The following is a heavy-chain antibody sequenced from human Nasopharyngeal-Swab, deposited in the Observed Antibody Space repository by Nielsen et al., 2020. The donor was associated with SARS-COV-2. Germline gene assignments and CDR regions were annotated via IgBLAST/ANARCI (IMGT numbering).Heavy chain of an antibody. J-gene: IGHJ6*03. V-gene: IGHV1-69*13. CDR3: ARGVSSSSLYYYYMDV. D-gene: IGHD6-6*01. CDR1: GGSFFSYS. Sequence: SLKVSCKAAGGSFFSYSISWVRQPPGQGLEWMGGIIPIFGTANYAQKFQGRVTITADESSSTAYMELSSLRSEDTAVYYCARGVSSSSLYYYYMDVWGKGTTVTVSS. CDR2: IIPIFGTA.